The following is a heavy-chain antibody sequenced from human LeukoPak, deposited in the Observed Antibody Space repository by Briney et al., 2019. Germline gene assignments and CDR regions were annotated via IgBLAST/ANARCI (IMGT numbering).Heavy chain of an antibody. CDR3: ARDGAAGTPIGY. J-gene: IGHJ4*02. V-gene: IGHV3-23*01. Sequence: GGSLRLSCAASGFTFSSYAMSWVRQAPGKGLEWVSAISGSGGSTYYADSVKGRFTISRDNAKNSLYLQMNSLRAEDTAVYYCARDGAAGTPIGYWGQGTLVTVSS. CDR2: ISGSGGST. CDR1: GFTFSSYA. D-gene: IGHD6-13*01.